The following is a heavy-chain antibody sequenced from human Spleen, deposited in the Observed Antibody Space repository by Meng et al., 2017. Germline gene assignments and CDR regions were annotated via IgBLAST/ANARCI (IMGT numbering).Heavy chain of an antibody. J-gene: IGHJ4*02. CDR2: INPKSGDT. CDR1: GYNFPDYY. Sequence: GQWGQSGAEVKKPGASVKVSCKPSGYNFPDYYIHWVRRAPGQGLEWMGRINPKSGDTHYAQKFQARVTMTGDTSISTAYMELSGLRSDDTAMYYCARDEDISAAGKLFGDYWGQGTLVTVSS. V-gene: IGHV1-2*06. CDR3: ARDEDISAAGKLFGDY. D-gene: IGHD6-25*01.